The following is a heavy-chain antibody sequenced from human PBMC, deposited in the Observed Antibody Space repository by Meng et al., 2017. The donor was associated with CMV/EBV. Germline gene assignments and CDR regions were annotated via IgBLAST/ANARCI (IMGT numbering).Heavy chain of an antibody. Sequence: ASVKVSCKASGYTFTSYYMHWVRQAPGQGLEWMGIINPSGGSTSYAQKFQGRVTMTGDTSTSTVYMELSSLRSEDTAVYYCASTITYSIAAAGRNWFDPWGQGTLVTVS. V-gene: IGHV1-46*01. J-gene: IGHJ5*02. CDR2: INPSGGST. CDR3: ASTITYSIAAAGRNWFDP. D-gene: IGHD6-13*01. CDR1: GYTFTSYY.